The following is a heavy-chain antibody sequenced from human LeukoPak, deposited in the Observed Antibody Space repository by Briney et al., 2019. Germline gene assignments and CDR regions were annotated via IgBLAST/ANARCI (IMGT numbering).Heavy chain of an antibody. CDR2: INPNSGGT. J-gene: IGHJ4*02. V-gene: IGHV1-2*02. CDR3: ARDCSGGSCYGVLDY. D-gene: IGHD2-15*01. CDR1: GYTFTGYY. Sequence: ASVKVSCKASGYTFTGYYMHWVRQAPGQGLVWMGWINPNSGGTNYAQKFQGRVTMTRDTSISTAYMELSRLRSDDTAVYYCARDCSGGSCYGVLDYWGQGTLVTVSS.